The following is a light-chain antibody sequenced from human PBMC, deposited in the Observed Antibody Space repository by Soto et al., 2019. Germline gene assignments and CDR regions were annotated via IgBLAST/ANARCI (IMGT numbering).Light chain of an antibody. Sequence: EIVMTQSPATLSVSPGERATLSCRASHSVSSDLAWYQQKPGQAPRLLIYGASTRATGIPARFSGSGSGTEFTLTISSLQSEDVAVYYCQQYNNWPPITFGQGTRLEIK. CDR2: GAS. CDR1: HSVSSD. J-gene: IGKJ5*01. V-gene: IGKV3-15*01. CDR3: QQYNNWPPIT.